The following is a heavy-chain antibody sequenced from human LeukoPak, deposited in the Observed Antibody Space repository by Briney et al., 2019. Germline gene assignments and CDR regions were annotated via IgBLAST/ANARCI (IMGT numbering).Heavy chain of an antibody. D-gene: IGHD5-12*01. CDR1: GGTFSGYA. CDR3: ARRWLQAFDY. J-gene: IGHJ4*02. CDR2: IIPIFGTA. V-gene: IGHV1-69*01. Sequence: AASVKVSCKASGGTFSGYAISWVRQAPGQGLEWMGGIIPIFGTANYAQKFQGRVTITADESTSTAYMELSSLRSEDTAVYYCARRWLQAFDYWGQGTLVTVSS.